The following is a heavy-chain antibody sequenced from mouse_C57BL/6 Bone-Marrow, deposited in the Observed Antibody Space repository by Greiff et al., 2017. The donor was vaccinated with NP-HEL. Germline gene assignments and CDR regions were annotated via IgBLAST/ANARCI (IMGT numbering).Heavy chain of an antibody. V-gene: IGHV1-4*01. CDR1: GYTFTSYT. D-gene: IGHD1-1*01. CDR3: ARDVRHYYGSSSFAY. Sequence: QVQLKESGAELARPGASVKMSCKASGYTFTSYTMHWVKQRPGQGLEWIGYINPSSGYTKYNQKFKDKATLTADKSSSTAYMQLSSLTSEDSAVYYCARDVRHYYGSSSFAYWGQGTLVTVSA. J-gene: IGHJ3*01. CDR2: INPSSGYT.